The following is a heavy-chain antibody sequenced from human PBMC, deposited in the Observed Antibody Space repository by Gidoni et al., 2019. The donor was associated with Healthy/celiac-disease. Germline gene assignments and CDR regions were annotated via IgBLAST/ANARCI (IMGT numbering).Heavy chain of an antibody. CDR1: GGSISSSSYY. J-gene: IGHJ4*02. V-gene: IGHV4-39*01. Sequence: QLQLQESGPGLVKPSETLSLTCTVSGGSISSSSYYWGWIRQPPGKGLEWIGSIYYSGSTYYNPSLKSRVTISVDTSKTQFSLKLSSVTAADTAVYYCASSSGQGIAAAGLDYWGQGTLVTVSS. CDR3: ASSSGQGIAAAGLDY. D-gene: IGHD6-13*01. CDR2: IYYSGST.